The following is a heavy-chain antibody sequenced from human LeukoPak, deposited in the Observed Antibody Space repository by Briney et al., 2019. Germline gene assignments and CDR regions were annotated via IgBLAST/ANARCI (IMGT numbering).Heavy chain of an antibody. CDR1: GGSFSGYY. CDR2: INHSGST. Sequence: PSETLSLTCAVYGGSFSGYYWSWIRQPPGEGLEWIGEINHSGSTNYNPSLKSRVTISVDTSKNQFSLKLSSVTAADTAVYYCARHKGALRYFDWLLRGPFDYWGQGTLVTVSS. D-gene: IGHD3-9*01. J-gene: IGHJ4*02. V-gene: IGHV4-34*01. CDR3: ARHKGALRYFDWLLRGPFDY.